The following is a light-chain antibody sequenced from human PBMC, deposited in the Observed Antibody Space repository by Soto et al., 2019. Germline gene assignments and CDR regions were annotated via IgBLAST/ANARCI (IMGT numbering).Light chain of an antibody. CDR2: DAS. CDR3: QQFSSYPLT. CDR1: QSVLYSSNNKNY. Sequence: DSVMTQSPDSLAVSLGERATINCRSSQSVLYSSNNKNYLAWYQQKPGQAPRLLIYDASSRATGIPDRFSGGGSGTDFTLTISRLEPEDFAVYYCQQFSSYPLTFGGGTKVDIK. J-gene: IGKJ4*01. V-gene: IGKV4-1*01.